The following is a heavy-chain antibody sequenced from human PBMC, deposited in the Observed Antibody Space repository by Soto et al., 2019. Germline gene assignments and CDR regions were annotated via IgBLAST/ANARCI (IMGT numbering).Heavy chain of an antibody. CDR2: IYHSGST. D-gene: IGHD3-3*01. Sequence: SETLSLTCAVSGGSISSSNWWSWVRQPPGKGLEWIGEIYHSGSTNYNPFLKSRVTISVDKSKNQFSLKLSSVTAADTAVYYCARITYYDFWSGDLLYYFDYWGQGTLVTVSS. V-gene: IGHV4-4*02. J-gene: IGHJ4*02. CDR3: ARITYYDFWSGDLLYYFDY. CDR1: GGSISSSNW.